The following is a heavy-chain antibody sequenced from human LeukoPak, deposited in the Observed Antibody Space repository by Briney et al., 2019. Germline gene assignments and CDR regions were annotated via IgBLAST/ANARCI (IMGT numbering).Heavy chain of an antibody. D-gene: IGHD2-15*01. V-gene: IGHV4-59*12. J-gene: IGHJ4*02. Sequence: SETLSLTCTVSGGSISSYYWSWIRQPPGKGLEWIGYIYYSGSTNYNPSLKSRVTISVDTSKNQFSLRLSSVTAADTAVYYCAREGRGSTQAYWGQGTLVTVSP. CDR1: GGSISSYY. CDR3: AREGRGSTQAY. CDR2: IYYSGST.